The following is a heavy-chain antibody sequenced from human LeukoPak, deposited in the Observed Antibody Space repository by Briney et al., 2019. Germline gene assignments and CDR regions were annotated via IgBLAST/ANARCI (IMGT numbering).Heavy chain of an antibody. CDR1: GGSISSSSYY. CDR2: IYYSGST. V-gene: IGHV4-39*07. D-gene: IGHD6-13*01. Sequence: KPSETLSLTCTVSGGSISSSSYYWGWIRQPPGKGLEWIGSIYYSGSTYYNPSLKSRVTIPVDTSKNQFSLKLSSVTAADTAVYYCARGIAAAGTYYFDYWGQGTLVTVSS. CDR3: ARGIAAAGTYYFDY. J-gene: IGHJ4*02.